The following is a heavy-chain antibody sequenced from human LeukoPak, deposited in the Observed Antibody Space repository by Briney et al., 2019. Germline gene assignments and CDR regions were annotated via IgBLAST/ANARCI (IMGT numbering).Heavy chain of an antibody. CDR2: IYYSGST. CDR3: ARDIPGGFDP. Sequence: PSETLSLTCTVSGGSISSYYWSWIRQPPGKGLEWIGYIYYSGSTNYNPSLKSRATISVDTSKNQFSLKLSSVTAADTAVYYCARDIPGGFDPWGQGTLVTVSS. D-gene: IGHD2-2*02. J-gene: IGHJ5*02. V-gene: IGHV4-59*01. CDR1: GGSISSYY.